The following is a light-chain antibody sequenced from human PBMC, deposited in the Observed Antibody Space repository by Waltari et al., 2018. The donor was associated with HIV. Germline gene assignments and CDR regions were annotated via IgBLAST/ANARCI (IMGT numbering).Light chain of an antibody. V-gene: IGKV1-5*03. CDR3: QHYNSYSWT. Sequence: DIQMTQSPSTLSASLGDRVTITCRASQNIDNWLAWYQQKPGKAPKLLIYTASSLEKEVPSRFSGSGSGTEFTLTISSLQPDDFATYYCQHYNSYSWTFGQGTKVEIK. J-gene: IGKJ1*01. CDR2: TAS. CDR1: QNIDNW.